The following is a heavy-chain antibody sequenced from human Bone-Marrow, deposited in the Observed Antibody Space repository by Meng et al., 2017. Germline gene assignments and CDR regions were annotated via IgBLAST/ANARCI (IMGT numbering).Heavy chain of an antibody. J-gene: IGHJ4*02. Sequence: GESLKISCAASGLTFSSYEMNWVRQAPGKGLEWVSYITTSGSTIYYADSVKGRVTISRDNAKNSLYLQMNSLRAEDTAVYYCVRGGRDGYNYFSYWGQGTLVTVSS. CDR3: VRGGRDGYNYFSY. V-gene: IGHV3-48*03. CDR2: ITTSGSTI. D-gene: IGHD5-24*01. CDR1: GLTFSSYE.